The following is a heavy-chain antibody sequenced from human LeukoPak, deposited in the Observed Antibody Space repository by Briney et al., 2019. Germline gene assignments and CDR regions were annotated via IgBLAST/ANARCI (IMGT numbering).Heavy chain of an antibody. CDR3: ARGNGYISGRVDYNWFDP. D-gene: IGHD5-18*01. CDR1: GFTSSSYW. J-gene: IGHJ5*02. CDR2: MNRDDSSA. V-gene: IGHV3-74*01. Sequence: GGSLRLSCAASGFTSSSYWMHWVRQAPGKGLVWVSRMNRDDSSATYADSVKGRFTISRDNAKNTLYLQMNSLRAEDTAVYYCARGNGYISGRVDYNWFDPWGQGTLVTVSS.